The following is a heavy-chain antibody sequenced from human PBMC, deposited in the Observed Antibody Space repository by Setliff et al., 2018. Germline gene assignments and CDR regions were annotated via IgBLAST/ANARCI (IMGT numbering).Heavy chain of an antibody. J-gene: IGHJ2*01. Sequence: SETLSLTCVVSDFSVSPVYYWGWIRQPPGKGLEWIASIYYSGTTYYNPSFKSRVTMSVDASKSQISLKLDSVTAADTALYSCARTSTARYFDLWGRGTRGAVSS. CDR2: IYYSGTT. V-gene: IGHV4-38-2*01. CDR1: DFSVSPVYY. D-gene: IGHD2-2*01. CDR3: ARTSTARYFDL.